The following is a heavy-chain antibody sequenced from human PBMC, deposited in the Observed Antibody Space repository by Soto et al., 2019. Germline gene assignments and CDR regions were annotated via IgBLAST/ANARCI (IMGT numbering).Heavy chain of an antibody. CDR1: GGSISSYY. CDR3: ARGSGVIIAPIHYYYYYGMDV. J-gene: IGHJ6*02. Sequence: PSETLSLTCTVSGGSISSYYWSWIRQPPGKGLEWIGYIYHSGSTNYNPSLKSRVTISVDTSKNQFSLKLSSVTAADTAVYYCARGSGVIIAPIHYYYYYGMDVWGQGTAVTVSS. CDR2: IYHSGST. V-gene: IGHV4-59*12. D-gene: IGHD3-10*01.